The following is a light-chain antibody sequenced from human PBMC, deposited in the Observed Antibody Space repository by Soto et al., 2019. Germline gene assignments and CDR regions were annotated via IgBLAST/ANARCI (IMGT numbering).Light chain of an antibody. J-gene: IGKJ1*01. CDR1: QGIRND. Sequence: AIQMTQSPSSLSASVGDRVTITCRASQGIRNDVGWYQQKPGKAPKLLIYAASSLQSVVPSRFSGSGSGTDFTLTISSRQPEDFASYYCLQDYNYPKPFGQGTKVEIE. CDR2: AAS. V-gene: IGKV1-6*01. CDR3: LQDYNYPKP.